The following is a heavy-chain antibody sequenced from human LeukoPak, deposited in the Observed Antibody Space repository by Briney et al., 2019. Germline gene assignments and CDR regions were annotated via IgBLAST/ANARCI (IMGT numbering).Heavy chain of an antibody. Sequence: GASVKVSCKASGGTFSSYAISWVRQAPGQGLEWMGRIIPIFGIANYAQKFQGRVTITADKSTSTAYMELSSLRSEDTAVYYCARPYYDYVWGSYRREHNWFDPWGQGTLVTVSS. V-gene: IGHV1-69*04. CDR2: IIPIFGIA. J-gene: IGHJ5*02. CDR1: GGTFSSYA. D-gene: IGHD3-16*02. CDR3: ARPYYDYVWGSYRREHNWFDP.